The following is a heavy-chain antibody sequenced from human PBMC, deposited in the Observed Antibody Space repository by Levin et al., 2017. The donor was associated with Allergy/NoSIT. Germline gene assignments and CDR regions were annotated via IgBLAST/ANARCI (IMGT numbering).Heavy chain of an antibody. Sequence: PGGSLRLSCAASGVTFSSCAMSWVRQAPGRGLEWLSVISDSGAGTYYADSVKGRFTISRDNSKNTLYLQMNSLRAEDTTVYYCAKLVSGSCYSGLGYWGQGTRVTVSS. D-gene: IGHD2-15*01. CDR3: AKLVSGSCYSGLGY. CDR1: GVTFSSCA. V-gene: IGHV3-23*01. J-gene: IGHJ4*02. CDR2: ISDSGAGT.